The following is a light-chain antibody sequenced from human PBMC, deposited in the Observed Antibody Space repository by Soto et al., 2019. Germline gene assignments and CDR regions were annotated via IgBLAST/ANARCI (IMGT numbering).Light chain of an antibody. Sequence: EIVMTQSPATMSVSPGERATLSCSASQSIRTDLAWYQQKSGQGPRLLIYDASTRATGIPARFSGSGSGTEFTLTISSLQSEDFAVYYCQQYNNWPPWTFGQGTKV. J-gene: IGKJ1*01. CDR3: QQYNNWPPWT. CDR2: DAS. V-gene: IGKV3D-15*01. CDR1: QSIRTD.